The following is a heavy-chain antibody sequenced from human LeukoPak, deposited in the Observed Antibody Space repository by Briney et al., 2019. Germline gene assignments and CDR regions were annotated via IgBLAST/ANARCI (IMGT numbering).Heavy chain of an antibody. J-gene: IGHJ6*02. V-gene: IGHV4-34*01. CDR1: GGSFSGYY. Sequence: SETLSLTCAVYGGSFSGYYWSWIRQPPGKGLEWIGEINHSGSTNYNPSLKSRVTISVDTSKNQFSLKLGSVTAADTAVYYCARGGGPLRYFDWLSQGSYYYGMDVWGQGTTVTVSS. D-gene: IGHD3-9*01. CDR2: INHSGST. CDR3: ARGGGPLRYFDWLSQGSYYYGMDV.